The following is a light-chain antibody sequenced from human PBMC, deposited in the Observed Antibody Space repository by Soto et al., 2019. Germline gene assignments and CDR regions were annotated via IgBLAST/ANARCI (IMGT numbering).Light chain of an antibody. Sequence: QSVLTQPASVSGSPGQSITISCTGTSSDVGGYNYVSWYQQLPGKAPKLMIYEVSNRPSGVSNRFSGSKSGNTASLTISGLQAEDDADYYCSSYTSSYTDVFGTGTKVTVL. CDR3: SSYTSSYTDV. V-gene: IGLV2-14*01. J-gene: IGLJ1*01. CDR1: SSDVGGYNY. CDR2: EVS.